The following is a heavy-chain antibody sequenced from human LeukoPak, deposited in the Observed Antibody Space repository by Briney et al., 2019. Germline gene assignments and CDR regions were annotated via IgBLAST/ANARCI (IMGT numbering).Heavy chain of an antibody. CDR1: GGSINNYY. Sequence: PSETLSLTCTVSGGSINNYYWTWIRQPPGKGLEWIGHIYYSGSTDYNPSLKSRVTLSVDTSKNQFSLKLSSVTAADTAVYYCARGGYYDGSGFSPRHNGFDPWGQGTLVTVSS. D-gene: IGHD3-22*01. CDR3: ARGGYYDGSGFSPRHNGFDP. V-gene: IGHV4-59*01. J-gene: IGHJ5*02. CDR2: IYYSGST.